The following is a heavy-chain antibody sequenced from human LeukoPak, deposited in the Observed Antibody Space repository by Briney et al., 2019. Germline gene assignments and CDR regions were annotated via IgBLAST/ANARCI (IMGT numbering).Heavy chain of an antibody. D-gene: IGHD3-22*01. J-gene: IGHJ4*02. V-gene: IGHV4-39*02. CDR2: IYYSGKT. Sequence: SETLSLTCTISGGSVSSSSYYWGWLRQPPGKGLEWIVNIYYSGKTYYNPSLKSRVTISVDTSKNDFSLKLSSVTAAATAVYCCARLYYYDSSGPPLWGQGTMVAVSS. CDR1: GGSVSSSSYY. CDR3: ARLYYYDSSGPPL.